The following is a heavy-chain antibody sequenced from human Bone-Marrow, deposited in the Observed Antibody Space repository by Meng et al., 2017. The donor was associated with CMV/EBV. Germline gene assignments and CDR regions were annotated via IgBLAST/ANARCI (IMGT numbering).Heavy chain of an antibody. CDR1: IFTSYN. J-gene: IGHJ4*02. CDR2: INPSSRYV. Sequence: IFTSYNMNWVRQAPGKGPEWVSFINPSSRYVYYGDSVKGRFTVSRDNAKNSLYLQMNGLGVEDTAMYYCARGGTPCNRISCTGDFDYWGQGTLVTVSS. D-gene: IGHD2-2*01. CDR3: ARGGTPCNRISCTGDFDY. V-gene: IGHV3-21*01.